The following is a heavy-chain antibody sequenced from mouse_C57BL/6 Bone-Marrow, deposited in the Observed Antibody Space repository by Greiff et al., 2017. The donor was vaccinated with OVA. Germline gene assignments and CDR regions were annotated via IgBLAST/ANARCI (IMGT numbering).Heavy chain of an antibody. CDR1: GFTFSDYG. CDR3: ARGDYYFDY. Sequence: EVKLMESGGGLVKPGGSLKLSCAASGFTFSDYGMHWVRQAPEKGLEWVAYISSGSSTIYYADTVKGRFTISRDNAKHTLFLQMTSLRSEDTAMYYCARGDYYFDYWGQGTTLTVSS. CDR2: ISSGSSTI. J-gene: IGHJ2*01. V-gene: IGHV5-17*01.